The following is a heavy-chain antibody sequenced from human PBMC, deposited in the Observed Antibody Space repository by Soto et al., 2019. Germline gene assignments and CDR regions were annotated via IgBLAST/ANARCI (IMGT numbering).Heavy chain of an antibody. D-gene: IGHD2-21*01. CDR1: GYTFTGYY. J-gene: IGHJ6*02. Sequence: QVQLVQSGAEVKKPGASVKVSCKASGYTFTGYYMHWVRQAPGQGLEWMGWINPNSGGTNYAQKFQGWVTMTRDTYISTDYMELSRLRSEDTAVYYCARGNGLSFRIVVAPDYYYYGMDVWGQGTTVTVSS. CDR2: INPNSGGT. CDR3: ARGNGLSFRIVVAPDYYYYGMDV. V-gene: IGHV1-2*04.